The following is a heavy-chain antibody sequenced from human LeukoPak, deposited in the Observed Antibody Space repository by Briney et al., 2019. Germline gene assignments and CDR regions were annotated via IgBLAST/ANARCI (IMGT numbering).Heavy chain of an antibody. CDR1: GFTFRSYW. CDR2: INSDGSST. D-gene: IGHD1-26*01. V-gene: IGHV3-74*01. J-gene: IGHJ4*02. CDR3: AREGSGNYWGNDY. Sequence: PGGSLRLSCAASGFTFRSYWMHWVRQAPGKGLVWVSRINSDGSSTSYADSVKGRFTISRDNAKNTLYLQMNSLRAEDTAVYYCAREGSGNYWGNDYWGQGTLVTVSS.